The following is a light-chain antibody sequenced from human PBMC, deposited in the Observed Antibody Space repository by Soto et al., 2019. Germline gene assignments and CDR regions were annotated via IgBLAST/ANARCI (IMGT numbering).Light chain of an antibody. V-gene: IGKV4-1*01. CDR3: QQYYSPPFT. CDR1: QSVLQSSNNKNY. CDR2: WAS. J-gene: IGKJ3*01. Sequence: DIVMTQSPDSLAVSLGERATINCKSSQSVLQSSNNKNYLAWYQQKPGQPPKLLIYWASTRESGVPDRFSGSESGPDFTLTISSLQAEDVAVYYCQQYYSPPFTFGTGTKVDIK.